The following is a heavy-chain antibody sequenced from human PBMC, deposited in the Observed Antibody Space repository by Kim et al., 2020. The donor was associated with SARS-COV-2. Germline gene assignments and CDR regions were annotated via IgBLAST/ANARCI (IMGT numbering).Heavy chain of an antibody. D-gene: IGHD1-1*01. CDR3: ARVYKTKNYGMDV. Sequence: SETLSLTCTVSGGSISSYYWSWIRQPPGKGLEWIGYIYYSGSTNYNPSLKSRVTISVDTSKNQFSLKLSSVTAADTAVYYCARVYKTKNYGMDVWGQGTTVTVSS. J-gene: IGHJ6*02. CDR2: IYYSGST. CDR1: GGSISSYY. V-gene: IGHV4-59*01.